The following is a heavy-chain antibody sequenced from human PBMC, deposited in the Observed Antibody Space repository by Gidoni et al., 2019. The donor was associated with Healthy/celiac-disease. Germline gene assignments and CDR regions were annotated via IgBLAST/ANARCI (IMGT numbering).Heavy chain of an antibody. CDR1: AYAFTSYY. CDR2: INPSGGST. CDR3: ARAYSGDWDAFDI. J-gene: IGHJ3*02. D-gene: IGHD1-26*01. Sequence: QVQMVKSGAVVKKPGDSVKVFCKASAYAFTSYYMHWVRQAPGQGLEWMVIINPSGGSTSYAQKFQGRVTMTRDTSTSTVYMELSSLRSEDTAVYYCARAYSGDWDAFDIWGQGTMVTVSS. V-gene: IGHV1-46*01.